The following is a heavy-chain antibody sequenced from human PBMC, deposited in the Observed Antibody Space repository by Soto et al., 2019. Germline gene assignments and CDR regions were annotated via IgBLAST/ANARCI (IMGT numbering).Heavy chain of an antibody. Sequence: SETLSLTCTVSGGSIGDYYWGWIRQSPGKGLEWIGYIYYTGTTKYNPSLKSRVTISVDSSKNQFSLKLDSVTAADTAVYYCARLGGYYQAFDSWGQGTLVTVSS. CDR3: ARLGGYYQAFDS. D-gene: IGHD3-22*01. CDR1: GGSIGDYY. CDR2: IYYTGTT. J-gene: IGHJ4*02. V-gene: IGHV4-59*08.